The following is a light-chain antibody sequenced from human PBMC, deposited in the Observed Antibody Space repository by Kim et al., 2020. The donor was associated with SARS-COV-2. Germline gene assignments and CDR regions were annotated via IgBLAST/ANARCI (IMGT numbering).Light chain of an antibody. CDR1: QSIDAY. CDR3: QQSYSILT. V-gene: IGKV1-39*01. J-gene: IGKJ4*01. Sequence: SAYVGVRVTITCRASQSIDAYLNWYQHKPGKAPKLLIFGASNLHTGVPSRFSGSGSGTDFTLTINGLQPEDFATYFCQQSYSILTFGGGTKVDIK. CDR2: GAS.